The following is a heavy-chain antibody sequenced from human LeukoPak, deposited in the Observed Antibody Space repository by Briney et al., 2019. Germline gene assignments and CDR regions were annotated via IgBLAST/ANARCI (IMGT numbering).Heavy chain of an antibody. J-gene: IGHJ4*02. D-gene: IGHD6-13*01. V-gene: IGHV3-30*03. CDR2: ISYDGSNK. Sequence: GGSLRLSCAASGFTFSSYGMHWVRQAPGKGLEWVAVISYDGSNKYYADSVKGRFTISRDNSKNTLYLQMNSLRAEDTAVYYCARGGIAAANDYWGQGTLVTVSS. CDR3: ARGGIAAANDY. CDR1: GFTFSSYG.